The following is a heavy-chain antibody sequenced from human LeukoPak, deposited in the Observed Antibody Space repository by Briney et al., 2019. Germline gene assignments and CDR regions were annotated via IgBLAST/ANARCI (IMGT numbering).Heavy chain of an antibody. J-gene: IGHJ4*02. CDR1: GFTFSSYE. CDR3: AKDSLFRYSKSYLNY. V-gene: IGHV3-48*03. Sequence: QSGGSLRLSCAASGFTFSSYEMNWVRQAPGKGLEWVSYISSSGSTIYYADSVKGRFTISRDNAKNSLYLQMNSLRAEDTAIYYCAKDSLFRYSKSYLNYWGQGTLVTVSS. D-gene: IGHD1-26*01. CDR2: ISSSGSTI.